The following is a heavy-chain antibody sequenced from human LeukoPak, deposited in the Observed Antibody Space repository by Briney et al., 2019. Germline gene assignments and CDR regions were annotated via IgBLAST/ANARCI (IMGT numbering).Heavy chain of an antibody. CDR3: ANGDGFDY. V-gene: IGHV3-23*01. CDR2: ISGSGGRT. Sequence: GGSLRLSCAVSGFTFSSYVMTWVRQVPGKGLEGVSGISGSGGRTYYADSVKGRFTISRDNSKNTVYLQVNSLRAEDTAVYYCANGDGFDYWGQGTLVTVSS. CDR1: GFTFSSYV. J-gene: IGHJ4*02.